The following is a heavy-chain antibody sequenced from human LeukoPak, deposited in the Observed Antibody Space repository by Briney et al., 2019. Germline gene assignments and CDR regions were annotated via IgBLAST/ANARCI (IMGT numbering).Heavy chain of an antibody. CDR3: AKATSITMVRGVIQRGYFDY. CDR2: ISGSGGST. J-gene: IGHJ4*02. V-gene: IGHV3-23*01. Sequence: PGGSLRLSCAASGFTFSSYAMSWVRQAPGKGLEWVSAISGSGGSTYYADSVKGRFTIYRDNSKNTLYLQMNSLRAEDTAVYYCAKATSITMVRGVIQRGYFDYWGQGTLVTVSS. D-gene: IGHD3-10*01. CDR1: GFTFSSYA.